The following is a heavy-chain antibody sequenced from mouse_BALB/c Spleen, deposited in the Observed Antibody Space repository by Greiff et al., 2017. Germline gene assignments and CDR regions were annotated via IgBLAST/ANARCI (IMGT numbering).Heavy chain of an antibody. D-gene: IGHD1-2*01. V-gene: IGHV14-1*02. Sequence: EVQLQQSGAELVRPGALVKLSCKASGFNIKDYYMHWVKQRPEQGLEWIGWIDPENGNTISDPKFQGKASITADTSSNTAYLQLSSLTSEDTAVYYCARSTATGWFAYWGQGTLVTVSA. CDR2: IDPENGNT. CDR3: ARSTATGWFAY. J-gene: IGHJ3*01. CDR1: GFNIKDYY.